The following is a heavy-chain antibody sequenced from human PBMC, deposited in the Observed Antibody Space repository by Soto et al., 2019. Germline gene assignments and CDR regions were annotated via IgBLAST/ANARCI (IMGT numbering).Heavy chain of an antibody. J-gene: IGHJ4*02. CDR3: ARAGGVCSGGSCYSAGLASYFDY. CDR1: GGSISSYY. D-gene: IGHD2-15*01. Sequence: SETLSLTCTVSGGSISSYYWSWIRQPPGKGLEWIGYIYYSGSTNYNPSLKSRVTISVDTSKNQFSLKLSSVTAADTAVYYCARAGGVCSGGSCYSAGLASYFDYWGQGTLVTVSS. V-gene: IGHV4-59*01. CDR2: IYYSGST.